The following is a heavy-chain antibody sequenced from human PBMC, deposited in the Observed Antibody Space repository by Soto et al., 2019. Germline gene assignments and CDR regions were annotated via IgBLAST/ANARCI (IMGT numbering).Heavy chain of an antibody. J-gene: IGHJ4*02. V-gene: IGHV1-2*04. D-gene: IGHD2-15*01. CDR1: GYTFTGYY. CDR3: ARESAQGGNALDY. Sequence: GASVKVSCKASGYTFTGYYMHWVRQAPGQGLEWMGWINPNSGGTNYAQKFQGWVTMTRDTSISTAYVELSRLRSDDTAVYYCARESAQGGNALDYWGQGTLVTVSS. CDR2: INPNSGGT.